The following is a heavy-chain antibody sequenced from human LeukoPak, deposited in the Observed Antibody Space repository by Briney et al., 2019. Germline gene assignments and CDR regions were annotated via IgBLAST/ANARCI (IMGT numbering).Heavy chain of an antibody. CDR3: TRRPYSGSPNWFDP. CDR1: GHRFTNHW. Sequence: GESLQISCEVSGHRFTNHWIGWVRQMPGKGLEWMGIINLGDSDTQYSPSFQGQVTISLDKSINTAYLQWRSLKASDTAMYYCTRRPYSGSPNWFDPWGQGTLVTVSS. CDR2: INLGDSDT. J-gene: IGHJ5*02. D-gene: IGHD1-26*01. V-gene: IGHV5-51*01.